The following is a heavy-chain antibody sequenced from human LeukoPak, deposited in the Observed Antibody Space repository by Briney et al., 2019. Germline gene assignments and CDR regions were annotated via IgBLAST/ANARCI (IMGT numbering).Heavy chain of an antibody. CDR1: GGSFSDYY. D-gene: IGHD5-24*01. J-gene: IGHJ4*02. CDR2: INHSGST. V-gene: IGHV4-34*01. CDR3: ARVRDGYYPEMDY. Sequence: KPSETLSLTCAVYGGSFSDYYWTWVRQSPGKGLEWIGEINHSGSTNYNPSLKSRVTISADTSKSQFSLNLRSVTAADTAVYYCARVRDGYYPEMDYWAQGTLVTVSS.